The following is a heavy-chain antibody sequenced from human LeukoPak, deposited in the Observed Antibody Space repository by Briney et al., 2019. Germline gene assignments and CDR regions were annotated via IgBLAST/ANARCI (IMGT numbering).Heavy chain of an antibody. Sequence: ASVKVSCKASGYTFTGYYMHLVRQAPGQGLEWMGWINPNSGGTNYAQKFQGRVTMTRDTSISTAYMELSRLRSDDTAVYYRARVARRDIVVVPAAIVWFEPWGQGTLVTVSS. CDR3: ARVARRDIVVVPAAIVWFEP. CDR2: INPNSGGT. V-gene: IGHV1-2*02. D-gene: IGHD2-2*01. CDR1: GYTFTGYY. J-gene: IGHJ5*02.